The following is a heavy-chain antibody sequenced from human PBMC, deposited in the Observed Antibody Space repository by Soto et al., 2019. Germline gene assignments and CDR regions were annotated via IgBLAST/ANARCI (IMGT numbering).Heavy chain of an antibody. D-gene: IGHD6-13*01. V-gene: IGHV1-69*01. CDR2: IIPIFGTA. Sequence: QVQLVQSGAEVKKPGSSVKVSCKASGGTFSSYAISWVRQAPGQGLECMGGIIPIFGTANYAQKFQGRVTITADESTSTAYMELSSLRSEDTAVYYCAREAAAGGYYYYYGMDVWGQGTTVTVSS. J-gene: IGHJ6*02. CDR1: GGTFSSYA. CDR3: AREAAAGGYYYYYGMDV.